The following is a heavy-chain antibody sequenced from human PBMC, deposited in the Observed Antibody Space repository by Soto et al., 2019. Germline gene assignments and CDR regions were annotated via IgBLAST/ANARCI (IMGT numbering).Heavy chain of an antibody. J-gene: IGHJ4*02. CDR1: GFTFSSYW. D-gene: IGHD6-19*01. V-gene: IGHV3-74*01. CDR3: ARGPGWNYFSY. CDR2: INSDGSST. Sequence: GGSLRLSCAASGFTFSSYWMHWVRQAPGKGLVWVSRINSDGSSTSYADSVKGRFTISRDSAKNTLYLQMDSLRDEDTAVYYCARGPGWNYFSYWGQGTLVTVSS.